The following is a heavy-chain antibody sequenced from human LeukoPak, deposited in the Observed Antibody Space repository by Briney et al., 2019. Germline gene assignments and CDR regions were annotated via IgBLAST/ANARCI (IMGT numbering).Heavy chain of an antibody. CDR1: GFTFSSYE. V-gene: IGHV4-34*01. CDR2: INHSGST. CDR3: ARDLKGQYQDAFDI. Sequence: GSLRLSCAASGFTFSSYEMNWVRQAPGKGLEWIGEINHSGSTNYNPSLKSRVTISVDTSKNQFSLKLSSVTAADTAIYYCARDLKGQYQDAFDIWGQGTMVTVSS. J-gene: IGHJ3*02. D-gene: IGHD2-2*01.